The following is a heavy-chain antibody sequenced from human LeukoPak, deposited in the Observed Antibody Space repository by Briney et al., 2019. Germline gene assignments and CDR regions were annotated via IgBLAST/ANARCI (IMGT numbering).Heavy chain of an antibody. J-gene: IGHJ4*02. CDR1: GFTFSSYA. CDR2: ISGRGGST. D-gene: IGHD2-2*01. CDR3: AKDREYCSSTSCYGGYDY. Sequence: PGGSLRLSCAASGFTFSSYAMSWVREAPGEGLELVSAISGRGGSTHYADSVKGRFTISRENSKNTLYLQMNSMRAEDTAVYYCAKDREYCSSTSCYGGYDYWGQGTLVTVSS. V-gene: IGHV3-23*01.